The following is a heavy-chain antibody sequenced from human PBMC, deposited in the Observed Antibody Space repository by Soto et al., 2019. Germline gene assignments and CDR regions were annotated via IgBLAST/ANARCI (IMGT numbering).Heavy chain of an antibody. CDR2: ISGSGGST. Sequence: EVQLLESGGGLVQPGGSLRLSCAASGFTFSSYAMSWVRQAPGKGLEWVSAISGSGGSTYYADSVKGRFTISRDNSKNTLYLQMNSLRAEDTAVYYCAKDSGERLVIHPYNWFDPWGQGTLVTVSS. V-gene: IGHV3-23*01. CDR3: AKDSGERLVIHPYNWFDP. CDR1: GFTFSSYA. D-gene: IGHD3-9*01. J-gene: IGHJ5*02.